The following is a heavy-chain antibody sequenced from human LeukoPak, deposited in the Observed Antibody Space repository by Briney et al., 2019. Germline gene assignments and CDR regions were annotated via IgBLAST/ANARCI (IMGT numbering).Heavy chain of an antibody. CDR3: ARDRRPQGGSDY. V-gene: IGHV3-48*03. CDR2: ISSSGSTI. D-gene: IGHD3-16*01. Sequence: GGSLRLSCAASGFTFNSYEMNWVRQAPGKGLEWVSYISSSGSTIYYADSVKGRFTISRDNAKNSLYLQMNSLRAEDTAVYYCARDRRPQGGSDYWGQGTLVTVSS. J-gene: IGHJ4*02. CDR1: GFTFNSYE.